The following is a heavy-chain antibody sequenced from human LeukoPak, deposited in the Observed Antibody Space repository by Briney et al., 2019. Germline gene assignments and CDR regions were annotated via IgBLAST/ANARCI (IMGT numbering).Heavy chain of an antibody. V-gene: IGHV1-8*02. CDR3: ARDDGGAFHF. J-gene: IGHJ3*01. CDR1: GGTFSSYA. D-gene: IGHD1-1*01. Sequence: ASVKVSCKASGGTFSSYAINWVRQATGQGLEWMGWMNPNSGNTGYAQKFQGRVTMTRDTSTSTVYMELSSLRSEDTAVYYCARDDGGAFHFWGQGTMVTVSA. CDR2: MNPNSGNT.